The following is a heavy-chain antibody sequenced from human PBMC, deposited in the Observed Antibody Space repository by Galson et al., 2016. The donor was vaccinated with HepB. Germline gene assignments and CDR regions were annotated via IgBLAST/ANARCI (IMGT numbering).Heavy chain of an antibody. CDR3: ARSYLLGRGFGW. J-gene: IGHJ4*02. Sequence: CAISGDSVSSNSAGWYWFRQSPSRGLEWLGRTFYRSNWQTDYAESVKSRITINPDTSKNQFSLQLNSVTPDDTAVYYCARSYLLGRGFGWWGRGTLVTVSS. D-gene: IGHD7-27*01. V-gene: IGHV6-1*01. CDR2: TFYRSNWQT. CDR1: GDSVSSNSAG.